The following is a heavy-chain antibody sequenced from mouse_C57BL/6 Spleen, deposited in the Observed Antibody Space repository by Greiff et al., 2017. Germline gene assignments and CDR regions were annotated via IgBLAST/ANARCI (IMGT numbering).Heavy chain of an antibody. D-gene: IGHD2-2*01. V-gene: IGHV1-74*01. CDR1: GYTFTSYW. Sequence: QVQLQQPGAELVKPGASVKVSCKASGYTFTSYWMHWVKQRPGQGLEWIGRIHPSDSDTNYNQKFKGKATLTVDKSSSTAYMQRSSLTSEDSAVYYCAIEGNDGYDTWFAYWGQGTLVTVSA. CDR2: IHPSDSDT. CDR3: AIEGNDGYDTWFAY. J-gene: IGHJ3*01.